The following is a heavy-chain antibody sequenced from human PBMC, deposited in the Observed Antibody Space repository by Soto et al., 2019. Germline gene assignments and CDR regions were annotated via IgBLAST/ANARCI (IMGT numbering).Heavy chain of an antibody. CDR1: GGSISSGGYY. CDR2: IYYSGST. V-gene: IGHV4-31*03. J-gene: IGHJ4*02. CDR3: ARSSGGGAMDY. D-gene: IGHD3-16*01. Sequence: QVQLQESGPGLVKPSQTLSLTCTVSGGSISSGGYYWSWIRQHPGKGLEWIGYIYYSGSTYYNPSLKRRVTRAVNTSKNQLSLKLSSVTAADTAVYYWARSSGGGAMDYWGQGTLVTVSS.